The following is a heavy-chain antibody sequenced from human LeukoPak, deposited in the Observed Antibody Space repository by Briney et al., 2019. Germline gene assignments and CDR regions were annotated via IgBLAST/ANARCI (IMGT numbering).Heavy chain of an antibody. V-gene: IGHV4-34*01. Sequence: PSETLSLTCAVYGGSFSNYFWSWIRQPPGKGLEWIGEINHSGGTNYNPSLKSRVTISVDTSKNQFSPKLSSVTAADTAVYYCAISDDYNNYGFDYWGQGTLVTVSS. CDR2: INHSGGT. J-gene: IGHJ4*02. D-gene: IGHD4-11*01. CDR1: GGSFSNYF. CDR3: AISDDYNNYGFDY.